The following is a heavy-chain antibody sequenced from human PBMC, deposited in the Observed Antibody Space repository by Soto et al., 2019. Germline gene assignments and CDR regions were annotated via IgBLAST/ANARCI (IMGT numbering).Heavy chain of an antibody. J-gene: IGHJ5*02. V-gene: IGHV1-8*01. Sequence: ASVNVSFKASRYIFTNYGINWVRQATGQRLGGRGGMDPNRVNTGYAQKFQEKVTLTSNTSIKKPYMPLSSLRSKHRAVYYFARGGYCTSTSGHHCFDPWGQGTLVTVSS. D-gene: IGHD2-2*01. CDR2: MDPNRVNT. CDR3: ARGGYCTSTSGHHCFDP. CDR1: RYIFTNYG.